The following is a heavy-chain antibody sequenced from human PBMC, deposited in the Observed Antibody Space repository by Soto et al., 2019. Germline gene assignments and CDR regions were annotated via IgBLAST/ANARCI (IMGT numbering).Heavy chain of an antibody. Sequence: GGSLRLSCAASGFTFSSYWMSWVRQAPGKGLEWVANIKQDGSQKWYVDSVKGRFTISRDNAKNSLYLQMNSLRAEDTAVYYCARGDYYDSSGPFSDAFDIWGQGTMVT. CDR2: IKQDGSQK. J-gene: IGHJ3*02. CDR3: ARGDYYDSSGPFSDAFDI. CDR1: GFTFSSYW. D-gene: IGHD3-22*01. V-gene: IGHV3-7*04.